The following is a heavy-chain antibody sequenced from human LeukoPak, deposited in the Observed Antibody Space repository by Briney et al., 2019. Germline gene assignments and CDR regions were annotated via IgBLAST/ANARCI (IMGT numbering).Heavy chain of an antibody. CDR1: GFTFSDPY. V-gene: IGHV3-11*01. CDR2: MTNGGYIT. J-gene: IGHJ3*01. CDR3: ARGGERYAFDV. Sequence: GGSLRLSCAASGFTFSDPYMSWIRQAPGKGLEWIAYMTNGGYITKYADSVKGRFTISRDNAKNSLYLQMNSLRGDDTAVYYCARGGERYAFDVWGQGTMVTISP.